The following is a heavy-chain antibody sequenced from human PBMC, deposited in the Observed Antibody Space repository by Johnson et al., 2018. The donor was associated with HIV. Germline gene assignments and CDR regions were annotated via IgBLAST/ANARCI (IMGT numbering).Heavy chain of an antibody. Sequence: QVQLVESGGGVVRPGGSLRLSCAASGFTFSSYGMHWVRQAPGKGLEWVAFIRYDGSNKYYADSVKGRFTISRDNSKNTLYLQMNSLRAEDTALYYCARDLGSGYNDAFDIWGQGTMVTVSS. J-gene: IGHJ3*02. CDR1: GFTFSSYG. CDR3: ARDLGSGYNDAFDI. CDR2: IRYDGSNK. V-gene: IGHV3-30*02. D-gene: IGHD3-22*01.